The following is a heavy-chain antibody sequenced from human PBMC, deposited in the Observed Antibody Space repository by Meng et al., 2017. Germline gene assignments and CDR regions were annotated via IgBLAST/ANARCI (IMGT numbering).Heavy chain of an antibody. Sequence: GGSLRLSCATSGFTFSTYEINWVRQTPGKGLEWISYISSSGSSIYYADSVKGRFTISRDNAKNSLYLQMNSLRAEDTAVYYCARHRTTVTTAFDYWGQGTLVTVSS. V-gene: IGHV3-48*03. CDR3: ARHRTTVTTAFDY. CDR1: GFTFSTYE. J-gene: IGHJ4*02. D-gene: IGHD4-17*01. CDR2: ISSSGSSI.